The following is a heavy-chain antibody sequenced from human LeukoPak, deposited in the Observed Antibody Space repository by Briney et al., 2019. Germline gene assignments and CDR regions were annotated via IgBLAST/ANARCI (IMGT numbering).Heavy chain of an antibody. CDR3: AKDTRGYSYAAFDY. D-gene: IGHD5-18*01. V-gene: IGHV3-9*01. CDR2: ISWNSGSI. CDR1: GFTFDDYA. J-gene: IGHJ4*02. Sequence: KPGGSLRLSCAASGFTFDDYAMHWVRQAPGKGLEWVSGISWNSGSIGYADSVKGRFTISRDNAKNSLYLQMNSLRAEDTALYYCAKDTRGYSYAAFDYWGQGTLVTVSS.